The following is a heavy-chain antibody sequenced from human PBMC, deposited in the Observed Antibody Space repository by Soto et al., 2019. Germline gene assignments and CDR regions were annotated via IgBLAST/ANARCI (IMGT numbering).Heavy chain of an antibody. D-gene: IGHD3-3*01. CDR1: GGSFSGYY. CDR3: ARALTIFGVGHLSMDV. V-gene: IGHV4-34*01. CDR2: INHSGST. Sequence: PSETLSLTCSVYGGSFSGYYWSWIRQPPGKGLEWIGEINHSGSTNYNPSLKSRVTISVDTSKNQFSLKLSSVTAADTAVYYCARALTIFGVGHLSMDVWGKGTTVTVSS. J-gene: IGHJ6*04.